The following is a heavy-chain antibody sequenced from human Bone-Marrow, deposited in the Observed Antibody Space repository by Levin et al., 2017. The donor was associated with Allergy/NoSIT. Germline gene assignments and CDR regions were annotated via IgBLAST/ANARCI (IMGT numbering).Heavy chain of an antibody. CDR3: AKDIVYYGSGGQVYASDY. V-gene: IGHV3-30*18. CDR2: ISYDGSNK. Sequence: GGSLRLSCAASGFTFSSYGMHWVRQAPGKGLEWVAVISYDGSNKYYADSVKGRFTISRDNSKNTLYLQMNSLRAEDTAVYYCAKDIVYYGSGGQVYASDYWGQGTLVTVSS. J-gene: IGHJ4*02. CDR1: GFTFSSYG. D-gene: IGHD3-10*01.